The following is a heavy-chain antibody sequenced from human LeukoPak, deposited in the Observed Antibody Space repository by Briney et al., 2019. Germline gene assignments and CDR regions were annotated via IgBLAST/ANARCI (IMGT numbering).Heavy chain of an antibody. CDR2: IIPIFGTA. V-gene: IGHV1-69*01. CDR1: GGTFSSYA. Sequence: ASVKVSCKASGGTFSSYAISWVRQAPGQGLEWMGGIIPIFGTANYAQKFQGRVTITADESTSTAYMELSSLRSEDTAVYYCARDQDSGSYNWFDPWGQGTLVTVSS. D-gene: IGHD1-26*01. J-gene: IGHJ5*02. CDR3: ARDQDSGSYNWFDP.